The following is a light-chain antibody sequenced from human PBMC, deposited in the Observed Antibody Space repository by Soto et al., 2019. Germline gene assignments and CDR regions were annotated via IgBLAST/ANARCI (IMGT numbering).Light chain of an antibody. CDR2: EVS. CDR1: SSDVGGYNY. V-gene: IGLV2-8*01. CDR3: SSYAGSNNVV. Sequence: QSVLTQPPSASGSPGQSVTISCTGTSSDVGGYNYVSWYQQHPGKAPKLMLYEVSKRPSGVPDRFSGSKSGNTASLPVSLRQAEDEADYYCSSYAGSNNVVFGGGTKLTVL. J-gene: IGLJ2*01.